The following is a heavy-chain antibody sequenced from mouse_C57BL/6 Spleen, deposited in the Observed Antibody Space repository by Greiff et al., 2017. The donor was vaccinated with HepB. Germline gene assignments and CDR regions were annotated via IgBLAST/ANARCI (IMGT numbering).Heavy chain of an antibody. J-gene: IGHJ2*01. CDR1: GYTFTDYE. CDR3: TPTGITTVVSFDY. CDR2: IDPETGGT. V-gene: IGHV1-15*01. Sequence: VKLQESGAELVRPGASVTLSCKASGYTFTDYEMHWVKQTPVHGLEWIGAIDPETGGTAYNQKFKGKAILTADKSSSTAYMELRSLTSEDSAVYYCTPTGITTVVSFDYWGQGTTLTVSS. D-gene: IGHD1-1*01.